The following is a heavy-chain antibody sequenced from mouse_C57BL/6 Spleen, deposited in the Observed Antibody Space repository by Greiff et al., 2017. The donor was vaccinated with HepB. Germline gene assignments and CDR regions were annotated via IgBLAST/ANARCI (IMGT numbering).Heavy chain of an antibody. D-gene: IGHD1-1*01. CDR2: IGPGSGST. CDR3: ASPITTVVAEGFDY. CDR1: GYTFTDYY. V-gene: IGHV1-77*01. Sequence: VNVVESGAELVKPGASVKISCKASGYTFTDYYINWVKQRPGQGLEWIGKIGPGSGSTYYNEKFKGKATLTADKSSSTAYMQLSSLTSEDSAVYFCASPITTVVAEGFDYWGQGTTLTVSS. J-gene: IGHJ2*01.